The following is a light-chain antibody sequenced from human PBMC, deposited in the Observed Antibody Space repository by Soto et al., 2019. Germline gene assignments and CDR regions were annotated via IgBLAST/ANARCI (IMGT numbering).Light chain of an antibody. CDR1: QGMSTY. CDR2: SAS. Sequence: DIQLTQSPSFLSASVGDTVTITCRASQGMSTYLAWYQQKPGKVPNLLIRSASTLQSGVPPRFSGGGSGTEFTLTISTLQPDDSGIDYCLQLNGYQLAFGGGTNVEIK. V-gene: IGKV1-9*01. CDR3: LQLNGYQLA. J-gene: IGKJ4*01.